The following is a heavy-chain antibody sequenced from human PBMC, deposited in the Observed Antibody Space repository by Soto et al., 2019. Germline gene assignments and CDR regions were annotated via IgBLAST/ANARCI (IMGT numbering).Heavy chain of an antibody. CDR2: IKQDGSEK. V-gene: IGHV3-7*01. J-gene: IGHJ4*02. CDR3: AREKRANGYFDY. CDR1: GFTFSSYW. D-gene: IGHD6-25*01. Sequence: EVQLVESGGGLVPPGGSLRLYCAGAGFTFSSYWMSWVRQAPGKGLEWVVNIKQDGSEKYYVDSVNGRFTISRDNAKNSLYLQMHSLRVEDTAVYYCAREKRANGYFDYWGQGTLVAVSP.